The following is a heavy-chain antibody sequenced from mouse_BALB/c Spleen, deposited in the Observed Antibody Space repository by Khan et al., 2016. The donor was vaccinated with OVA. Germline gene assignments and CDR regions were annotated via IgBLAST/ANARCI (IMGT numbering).Heavy chain of an antibody. J-gene: IGHJ3*01. Sequence: QVRLQQSGAELMKPGASVKISCKATGYTFSSYWIEWVKQRPGHGLEWIGEILPGSGRNNYNEKFKGKATFTADTSSNTAYMQLSNLTSYDTAVYYCARGNYYGSSSWFGYWGQGTLVTVSA. CDR2: ILPGSGRN. CDR3: ARGNYYGSSSWFGY. CDR1: GYTFSSYW. D-gene: IGHD1-1*01. V-gene: IGHV1-9*01.